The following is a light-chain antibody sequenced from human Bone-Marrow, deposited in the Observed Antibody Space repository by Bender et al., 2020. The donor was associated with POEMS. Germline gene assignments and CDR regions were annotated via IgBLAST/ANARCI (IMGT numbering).Light chain of an antibody. CDR3: QSYDSSLRNWV. Sequence: QSVLTQPPSVSGTPGQRVIISCSGSSSNIGNNSVCWYQQLPGTAPKLLMYKTFDRPSGVPDRFSGSTSGSSASLAITGLQAEDEADFYCQSYDSSLRNWVFGGGTKLTVL. J-gene: IGLJ3*02. V-gene: IGLV1-47*01. CDR1: SSNIGNNS. CDR2: KTF.